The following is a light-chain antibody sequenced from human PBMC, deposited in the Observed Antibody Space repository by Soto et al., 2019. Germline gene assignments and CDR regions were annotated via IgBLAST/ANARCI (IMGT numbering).Light chain of an antibody. CDR1: QNINNY. CDR3: QQYENLPT. CDR2: HAS. V-gene: IGKV1-33*01. J-gene: IGKJ5*01. Sequence: DIHMTQSPSSLSASVGDRVTITCQASQNINNYLNWYQQKPGRAPKLLIYHASNLEAGVTSRSRGSGSGTALTFTISRLQPEDLATYYCQQYENLPTVGQGTRLE.